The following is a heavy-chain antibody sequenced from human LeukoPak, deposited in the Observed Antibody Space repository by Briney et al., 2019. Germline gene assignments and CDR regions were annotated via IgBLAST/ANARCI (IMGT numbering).Heavy chain of an antibody. D-gene: IGHD5-24*01. Sequence: GRSLRLSCAASGFTFSSYGMHWVRRAPGKGLEWVAVISYDGSNKYYADSVKGRFTISRDNSKNTLYLQMNSLRAEDTAVYYCAKDFALRDGYNRAYFDYWGQGTLVTVSS. V-gene: IGHV3-30*18. CDR3: AKDFALRDGYNRAYFDY. CDR2: ISYDGSNK. J-gene: IGHJ4*02. CDR1: GFTFSSYG.